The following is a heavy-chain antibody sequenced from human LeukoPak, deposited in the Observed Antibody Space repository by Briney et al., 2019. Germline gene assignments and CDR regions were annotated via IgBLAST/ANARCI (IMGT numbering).Heavy chain of an antibody. J-gene: IGHJ4*02. V-gene: IGHV3-30*18. CDR1: GFTFSSYG. Sequence: GGSLRLSCAASGFTFSSYGMHWVRQAPGKVLEWVAVISYDGSNKYYADSVKGRFTISRDNSKNTLYLQMDSLRAEDTAVYYCAKLRIVGVLDDFFDYWGQGTLVTVSS. CDR2: ISYDGSNK. CDR3: AKLRIVGVLDDFFDY. D-gene: IGHD1-26*01.